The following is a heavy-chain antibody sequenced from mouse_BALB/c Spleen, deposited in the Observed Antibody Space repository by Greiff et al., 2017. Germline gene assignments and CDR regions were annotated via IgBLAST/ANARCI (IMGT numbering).Heavy chain of an antibody. Sequence: EVKVVESGGGLVKPGGSLKLSCAASGFAFSSYDMSWVRQTPEKRLEWVAYISSGGGSTYYPDTVKGRFTISRDNAKNTLYLQMSSLKSEDTAMYYCARQGYGNYVSSFDYWGQGTTLTVSS. CDR3: ARQGYGNYVSSFDY. CDR1: GFAFSSYD. CDR2: ISSGGGST. D-gene: IGHD2-10*02. V-gene: IGHV5-12-1*01. J-gene: IGHJ2*01.